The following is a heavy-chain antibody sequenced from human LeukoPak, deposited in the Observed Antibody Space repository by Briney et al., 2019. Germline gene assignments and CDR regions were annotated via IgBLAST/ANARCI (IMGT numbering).Heavy chain of an antibody. V-gene: IGHV3-30*02. Sequence: GGSLRLSCAASGFTFSSYGMHWVRQAPGKGLEWVAFIRYDGSNKYYADSVKGRFTISRDNSKNTLYLQMNSLRAEDTAVYYCAKGHSSSWYTVEFQHWGQGTLVTVSS. CDR3: AKGHSSSWYTVEFQH. CDR1: GFTFSSYG. D-gene: IGHD6-13*01. CDR2: IRYDGSNK. J-gene: IGHJ1*01.